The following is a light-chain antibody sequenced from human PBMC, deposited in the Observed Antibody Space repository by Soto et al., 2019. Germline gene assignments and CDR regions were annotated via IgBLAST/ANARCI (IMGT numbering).Light chain of an antibody. Sequence: EIVLTQSPATLSLSPGEKATLSCRASQSVSGYLAWYQQKPGQAPRLLIYDTSNRATGIPARFSGSGSGTDFTLTISSLEPEDFAVYYCHQRSNWPSTFGGGTKVEIK. J-gene: IGKJ4*01. CDR1: QSVSGY. CDR3: HQRSNWPST. V-gene: IGKV3-11*01. CDR2: DTS.